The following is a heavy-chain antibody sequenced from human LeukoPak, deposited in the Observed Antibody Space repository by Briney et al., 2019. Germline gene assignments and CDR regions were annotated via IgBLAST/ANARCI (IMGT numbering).Heavy chain of an antibody. CDR1: GYTFTSYG. CDR3: ARGPPVVPAAMLAAFDI. Sequence: ASVKVSCKASGYTFTSYGISWVRQAPGQGLEWMGWISAYNGNTNYAQKLQGRVTMTTDTSTSTAYMELRSLRSDDTAVYYCARGPPVVPAAMLAAFDIWGQGTMVTVSS. D-gene: IGHD2-2*01. CDR2: ISAYNGNT. J-gene: IGHJ3*02. V-gene: IGHV1-18*01.